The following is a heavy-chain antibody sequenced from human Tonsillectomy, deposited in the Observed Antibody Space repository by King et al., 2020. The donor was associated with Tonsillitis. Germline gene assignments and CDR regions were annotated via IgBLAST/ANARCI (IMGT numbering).Heavy chain of an antibody. Sequence: VQLVESGGGVVQPGGSLRLSCAASGLTFSSYGMHWVRQAPGKGLEWVAFIRYDGSNKYYADSVKGRFTISRDNSKNTLYLQMNSLRAEDAAVYYCAKTSGIYYYYAMEVWGQGTTVTVSS. CDR1: GLTFSSYG. J-gene: IGHJ6*02. V-gene: IGHV3-30*02. D-gene: IGHD1-14*01. CDR3: AKTSGIYYYYAMEV. CDR2: IRYDGSNK.